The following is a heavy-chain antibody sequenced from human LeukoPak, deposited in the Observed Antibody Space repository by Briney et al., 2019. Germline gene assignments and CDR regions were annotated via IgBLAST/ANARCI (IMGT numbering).Heavy chain of an antibody. D-gene: IGHD4-23*01. CDR2: IKEDRTAD. CDR1: GFTVRDFW. Sequence: GGSLRLSCAASGFTVRDFWMAWVRQAPGKGLEWVAHIKEDRTADYYVDSVKGRFTISKDDGKNSLHLQMNSLRVEDTAVYYCVRGGWELDYWGQGTLVAVSS. CDR3: VRGGWELDY. J-gene: IGHJ4*02. V-gene: IGHV3-7*01.